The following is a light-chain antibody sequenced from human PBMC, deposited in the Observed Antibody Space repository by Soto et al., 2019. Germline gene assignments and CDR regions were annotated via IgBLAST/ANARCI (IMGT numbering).Light chain of an antibody. CDR2: DSS. V-gene: IGKV3-11*01. CDR3: QQRYNRPPYT. CDR1: QTVSSY. Sequence: EIVLTQSPVTLSLSPGERATLSCRASQTVSSYVAWYQQRHGQAPRLVIYDSSNRAPGVPARFSGSGSGTQVTLTISSLEPEDSAVYYCQQRYNRPPYTFGQGTKLEIK. J-gene: IGKJ2*01.